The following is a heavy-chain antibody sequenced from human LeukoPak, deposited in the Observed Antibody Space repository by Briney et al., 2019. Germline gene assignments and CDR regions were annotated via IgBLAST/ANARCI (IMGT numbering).Heavy chain of an antibody. CDR1: GFTFSDFY. Sequence: GGSLRLSCAASGFTFSDFYMSWIRQAPGKGLEWVSHISSSGSTIYYADSVKGRFTISRDNAKNSLYLQMNSLRAEDTAVYYCAREVTAAAYNWFDPWGQGTLVTVSS. V-gene: IGHV3-11*01. D-gene: IGHD6-13*01. J-gene: IGHJ5*02. CDR3: AREVTAAAYNWFDP. CDR2: ISSSGSTI.